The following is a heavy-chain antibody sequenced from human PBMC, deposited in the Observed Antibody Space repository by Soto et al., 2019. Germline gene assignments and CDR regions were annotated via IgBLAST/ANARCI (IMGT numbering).Heavy chain of an antibody. J-gene: IGHJ3*02. Sequence: EVQLVESGGGLVQPGGSLRLSCVVSGFTFSSYSMNWVSQAPGKGLECVSDISSSSRTIHYADSVKGRFTISRDNAQNSLYLLMNSLRAEDTAVYYWARDNPTRGGGALDIWGQGTMVTVSS. V-gene: IGHV3-48*01. D-gene: IGHD3-16*01. CDR1: GFTFSSYS. CDR3: ARDNPTRGGGALDI. CDR2: ISSSSRTI.